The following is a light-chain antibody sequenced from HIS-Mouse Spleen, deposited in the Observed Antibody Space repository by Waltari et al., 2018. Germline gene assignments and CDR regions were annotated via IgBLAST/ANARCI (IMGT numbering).Light chain of an antibody. CDR3: AAWDDSLSGPV. CDR2: RNN. J-gene: IGLJ3*02. Sequence: QSVLPQPPSASGTPGQRVTSSCPGSSSNIGSNYVYWYQQPPGTAPKLLIYRNNQRPSGVPDRFSGSKSGTSASLAISGLRSEDEADYYCAAWDDSLSGPVFGGGTKLTVL. CDR1: SSNIGSNY. V-gene: IGLV1-47*01.